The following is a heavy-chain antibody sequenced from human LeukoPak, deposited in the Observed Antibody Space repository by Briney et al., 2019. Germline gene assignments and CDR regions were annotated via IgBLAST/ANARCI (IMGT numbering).Heavy chain of an antibody. CDR2: ILSRSDGGAT. CDR1: GFTFSNAW. D-gene: IGHD5-18*01. J-gene: IGHJ4*02. Sequence: GGSLRLSCAASGFTFSNAWMSWVRQAPRMGLEWVGHILSRSDGGATDYAAPVKGRFTISRDDSRNTLYLEMSSLKTEDTAVYYCTTKLGYNYGIDFRGQGTLVTVSS. CDR3: TTKLGYNYGIDF. V-gene: IGHV3-15*01.